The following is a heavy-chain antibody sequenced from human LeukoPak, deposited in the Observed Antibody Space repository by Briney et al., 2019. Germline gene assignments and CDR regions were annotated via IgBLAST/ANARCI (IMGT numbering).Heavy chain of an antibody. Sequence: PSETLSLTCAVYGGSFSGNFWSWVRQPPGKGLQWIGEINRRGNTNYNPALKSRVTISVDTSKNQFSLMLSSVTAADTAVYYCARIPESVGINYFDSWGQGTLVTVSS. D-gene: IGHD1-26*01. CDR1: GGSFSGNF. V-gene: IGHV4-34*01. CDR2: INRRGNT. J-gene: IGHJ4*02. CDR3: ARIPESVGINYFDS.